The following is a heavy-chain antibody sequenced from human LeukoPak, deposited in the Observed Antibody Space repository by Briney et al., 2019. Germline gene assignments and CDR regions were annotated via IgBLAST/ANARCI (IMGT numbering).Heavy chain of an antibody. V-gene: IGHV4-39*07. Sequence: PSETLSLTCTVSGGSISSSSYYWGWIRQPPGKGLEWIGSIYYSGSTYYNPSLKSRVTMSVDTSKNQFSLKLSSVTAADTAVYYCARTRGYSYGTDYWGQGALVTVSS. D-gene: IGHD5-18*01. CDR2: IYYSGST. CDR1: GGSISSSSYY. CDR3: ARTRGYSYGTDY. J-gene: IGHJ4*02.